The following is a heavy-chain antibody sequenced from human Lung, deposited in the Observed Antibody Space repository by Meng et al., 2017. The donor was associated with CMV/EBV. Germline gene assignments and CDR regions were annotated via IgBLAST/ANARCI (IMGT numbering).Heavy chain of an antibody. Sequence: GSXRLSCAASGFTFSSYEMNWVRQAPGKGLEWVSYISSSGSTIYYADSVKGRFTISRDNAKNSLYLQMNSLRAEDTAVYYCVKGAAGLVPWGQGTLVTVSS. CDR2: ISSSGSTI. V-gene: IGHV3-48*03. CDR1: GFTFSSYE. J-gene: IGHJ4*02. CDR3: VKGAAGLVP. D-gene: IGHD3/OR15-3a*01.